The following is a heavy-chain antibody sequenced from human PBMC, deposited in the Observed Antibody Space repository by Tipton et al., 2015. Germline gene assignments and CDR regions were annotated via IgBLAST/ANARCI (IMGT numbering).Heavy chain of an antibody. D-gene: IGHD4-23*01. V-gene: IGHV1-8*01. CDR3: ARDNYGGNSGFFDY. CDR1: GYTLTSYD. CDR2: MNPKSGNT. Sequence: QSGAEVKEPGASVKVSCKASGYTLTSYDINWVRQATGQGLEWMGWMNPKSGNTGYAQKFQGRVTMTTDTSTSTAYMELRSLKSDDTAVYYCARDNYGGNSGFFDYWGQGTLVTVSS. J-gene: IGHJ4*02.